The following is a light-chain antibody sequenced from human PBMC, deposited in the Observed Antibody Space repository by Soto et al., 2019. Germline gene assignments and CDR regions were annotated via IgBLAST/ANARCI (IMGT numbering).Light chain of an antibody. CDR2: DAY. J-gene: IGKJ1*01. CDR3: QQYVHWPPGT. Sequence: EVVLTQSPVTLSLSPGERATLSCRASQSFRGLLAWYQQKPGQAPRLLIYDAYNRATGIPPRFSGSGSGTDFTLTISSLEPEDSAVYYCQQYVHWPPGTFGQGTTVEIK. V-gene: IGKV3-11*01. CDR1: QSFRGL.